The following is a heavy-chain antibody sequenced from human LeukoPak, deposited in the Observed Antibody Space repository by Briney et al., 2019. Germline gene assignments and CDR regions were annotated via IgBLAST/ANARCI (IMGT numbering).Heavy chain of an antibody. V-gene: IGHV1-69*04. CDR2: IIPILGIA. Sequence: GASVKVSCKASRGTFSSYAISWVRQAPGQGLEWMGRIIPILGIANYAQKFQGRVTITADKSTSTAYVELSSLRSEDTAVYYCARSKYYYDSSGYLYYYYYGMDVWGQGTTVTVSS. CDR1: RGTFSSYA. CDR3: ARSKYYYDSSGYLYYYYYGMDV. D-gene: IGHD3-22*01. J-gene: IGHJ6*02.